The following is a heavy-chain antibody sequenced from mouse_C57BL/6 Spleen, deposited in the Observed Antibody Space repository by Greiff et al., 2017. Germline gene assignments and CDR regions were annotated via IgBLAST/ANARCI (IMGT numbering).Heavy chain of an antibody. J-gene: IGHJ4*01. CDR2: IDPSDSYT. CDR1: GYTFTSYW. D-gene: IGHD4-1*01. Sequence: QVQLQQPGAELVRPGTSVKLSCKASGYTFTSYWMHWVKQRPGQGLEWIGVIDPSDSYTNYNQKFKGKATLTVDTSSSTAYMQLSSLTSEDSAVYYGARSLGCGDYAMDYWGQGTSVTVSS. V-gene: IGHV1-59*01. CDR3: ARSLGCGDYAMDY.